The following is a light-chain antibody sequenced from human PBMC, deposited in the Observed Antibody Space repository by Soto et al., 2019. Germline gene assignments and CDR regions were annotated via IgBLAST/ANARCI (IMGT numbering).Light chain of an antibody. CDR2: QDS. CDR3: QAWDSNTAGV. J-gene: IGLJ1*01. V-gene: IGLV3-1*01. Sequence: SYELTQPPSVSVSPGQTASITCSGDKLGDKYACWYQQKPGQSPVVVIYQDSKRPSGIPERFSGSNSGNTATLTISGTQAMDEADYYCQAWDSNTAGVFGTGTKVTVL. CDR1: KLGDKY.